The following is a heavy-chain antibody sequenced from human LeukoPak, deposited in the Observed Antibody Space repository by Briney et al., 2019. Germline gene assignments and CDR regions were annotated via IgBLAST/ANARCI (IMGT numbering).Heavy chain of an antibody. D-gene: IGHD6-13*01. J-gene: IGHJ4*02. Sequence: GGSLRLSCAAYGFTFSSYWMHWVRQAPGKWLVWVSRINTDGSSTSYADSVKGRFTISRDNAKNTLYLQMNSLRAEDTAVYYCARVSSSSWWALDYWGQGTLVTVSS. CDR2: INTDGSST. CDR1: GFTFSSYW. CDR3: ARVSSSSWWALDY. V-gene: IGHV3-74*01.